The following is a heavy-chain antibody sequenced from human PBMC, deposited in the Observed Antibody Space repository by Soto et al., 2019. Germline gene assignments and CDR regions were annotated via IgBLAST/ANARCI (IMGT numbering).Heavy chain of an antibody. J-gene: IGHJ4*02. CDR3: ASATVVTATFDF. Sequence: GGSLRLSCAASGFAFRSYNMNWVRQAPGKGLEWVASISSGSSNIYYADSVKGRFTISRDNAKNSLYLQMDSLRAEDSAVYYCASATVVTATFDFRGQGTLVTVSS. D-gene: IGHD2-21*02. V-gene: IGHV3-21*01. CDR1: GFAFRSYN. CDR2: ISSGSSNI.